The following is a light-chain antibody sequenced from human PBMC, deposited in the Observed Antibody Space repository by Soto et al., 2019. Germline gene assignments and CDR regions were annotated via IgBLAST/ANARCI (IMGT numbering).Light chain of an antibody. CDR1: QSVSSSY. Sequence: PGERVTLSCRASQSVSSSYSTWYQQKPGQAPRLLIYGASTRATGIPARFSGSGSGTDFTLTISSLQPEDVAVHCCQQDYNFPSWTFGQGTKVEIK. CDR2: GAS. V-gene: IGKV3D-7*01. CDR3: QQDYNFPSWT. J-gene: IGKJ1*01.